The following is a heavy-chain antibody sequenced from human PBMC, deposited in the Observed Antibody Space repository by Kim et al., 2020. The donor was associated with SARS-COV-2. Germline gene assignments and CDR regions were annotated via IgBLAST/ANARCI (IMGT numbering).Heavy chain of an antibody. CDR2: INSGSSTI. CDR1: GFTFSLYA. D-gene: IGHD6-13*01. V-gene: IGHV3-48*02. CDR3: AVYSTSWNT. Sequence: GGSLRLSCAASGFTFSLYAINWVRQAPGKAPEWLAYINSGSSTIFYADSVKGRFTISRDNANNSLYLQMDSLRDEDTAVYSCAVYSTSWNTWGQGTLVTVSS. J-gene: IGHJ5*02.